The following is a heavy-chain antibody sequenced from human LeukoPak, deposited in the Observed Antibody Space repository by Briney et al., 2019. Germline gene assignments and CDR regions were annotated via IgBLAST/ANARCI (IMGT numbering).Heavy chain of an antibody. CDR3: ARVYVFDCSGGSCKNWFDP. CDR1: GYTFTSYY. V-gene: IGHV1-46*01. J-gene: IGHJ5*02. Sequence: ASVKVSCKASGYTFTSYYMHWVRQAPGQGLEWMGIINPSGGSTSYAQKFQGRVTMTRNTSISTAYMELSSLRSEDTAVYYCARVYVFDCSGGSCKNWFDPWGQGTLVTVSS. CDR2: INPSGGST. D-gene: IGHD2-15*01.